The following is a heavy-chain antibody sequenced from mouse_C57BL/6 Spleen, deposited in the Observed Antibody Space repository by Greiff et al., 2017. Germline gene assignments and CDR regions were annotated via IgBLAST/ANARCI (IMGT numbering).Heavy chain of an antibody. CDR1: GFTFSDYG. Sequence: EVKLVESGGGLVKPGGSLKLSCAASGFTFSDYGMHWVRQAPEKGLEWVAYISSGSSTIYYADPVKGRFTISRDNAKNTLFLQMTSLRSEDTAMYYCARKSTMVNYFDYWGQGTTLTVSS. D-gene: IGHD2-2*01. CDR3: ARKSTMVNYFDY. CDR2: ISSGSSTI. V-gene: IGHV5-17*01. J-gene: IGHJ2*01.